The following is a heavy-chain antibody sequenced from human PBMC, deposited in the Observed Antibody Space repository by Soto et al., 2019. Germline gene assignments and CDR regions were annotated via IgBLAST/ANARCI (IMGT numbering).Heavy chain of an antibody. CDR3: ARDSGDVV. Sequence: QVQLVESGGGVVQPGRSLRLSCAASGFTFSTYGMHWVRQAPGKGLEWVAVIWHDGSNRYYADSVRGRFTISRDNSENTLYLQMYSLRVEDTGVYYCARDSGDVVGGQGTLVTVSS. J-gene: IGHJ4*02. D-gene: IGHD2-15*01. CDR1: GFTFSTYG. V-gene: IGHV3-33*01. CDR2: IWHDGSNR.